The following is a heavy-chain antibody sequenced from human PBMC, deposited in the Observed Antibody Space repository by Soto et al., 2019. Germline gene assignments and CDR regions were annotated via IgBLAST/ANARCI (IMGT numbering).Heavy chain of an antibody. Sequence: EVQLVESGGGLIQPGGSLRLSCAASGFSLSSYTVNWVRQAPGKGLEWVSCITRIDDYVYYSDSVEGRFTISRDNAKNSVYLQMNTLRVEDSAVYYCARMGISLNRGVISGNHYGMDAWGQGTTVIVSS. CDR3: ARMGISLNRGVISGNHYGMDA. V-gene: IGHV3-21*05. D-gene: IGHD3-10*01. CDR2: ITRIDDYV. J-gene: IGHJ6*02. CDR1: GFSLSSYT.